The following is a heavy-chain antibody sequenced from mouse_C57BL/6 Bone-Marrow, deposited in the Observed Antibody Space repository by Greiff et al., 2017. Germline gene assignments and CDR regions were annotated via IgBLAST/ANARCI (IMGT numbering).Heavy chain of an antibody. Sequence: VQLQQSGAELVRPGASVKLSCTASGFNIKDDYMHWVKQRPEQGLEWIGWIDPEDGDTKYAPKFQGKATITADTSSNTAYLQLSSLTSEDTAVYYCTALMTTVVATGFWAMDYWGQGTSVTVSS. J-gene: IGHJ4*01. D-gene: IGHD1-1*01. CDR3: TALMTTVVATGFWAMDY. V-gene: IGHV14-4*01. CDR2: IDPEDGDT. CDR1: GFNIKDDY.